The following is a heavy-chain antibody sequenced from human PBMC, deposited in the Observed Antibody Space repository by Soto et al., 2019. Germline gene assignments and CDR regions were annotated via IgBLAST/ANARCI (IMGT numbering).Heavy chain of an antibody. CDR2: IGESGTPT. V-gene: IGHV3-23*01. D-gene: IGHD5-18*01. Sequence: EVQLLESGGGLVQPGGSLRLSCAASGFTFSSYAMKWVRQAPGKGLEWVSLIGESGTPTYYADSVRGRFTISRDNSVNPLFLEMYNLRAEDTAVYYCARYIPGVRYYGMDVWGQGPTVTVSS. CDR3: ARYIPGVRYYGMDV. J-gene: IGHJ6*02. CDR1: GFTFSSYA.